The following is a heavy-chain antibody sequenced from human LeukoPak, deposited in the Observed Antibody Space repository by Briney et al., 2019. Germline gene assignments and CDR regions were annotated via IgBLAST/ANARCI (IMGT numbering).Heavy chain of an antibody. CDR2: IIPIFGTA. D-gene: IGHD4-17*01. J-gene: IGHJ4*02. CDR1: GGTFSCYA. Sequence: GASVKVSCKASGGTFSCYAISWVRQAPGQGLEWMGRIIPIFGTANYAQKFQGRVTITTDESTSTAYMELSSLRSEDTSVYYCARDPRSIRDSYDDYGNWGQGTLVTVSS. V-gene: IGHV1-69*05. CDR3: ARDPRSIRDSYDDYGN.